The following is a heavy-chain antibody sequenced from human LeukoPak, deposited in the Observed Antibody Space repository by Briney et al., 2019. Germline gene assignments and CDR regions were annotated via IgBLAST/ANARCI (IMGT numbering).Heavy chain of an antibody. D-gene: IGHD3-22*01. CDR3: AKVVRYYYDSSGSALDY. J-gene: IGHJ4*02. V-gene: IGHV3-30*02. Sequence: GGSLRLSCAASGFTFSTYDMHWVRQAPGKGLEWVAFIRYDGSNTHYADSVEGRFTISRDNSKNTLYLQMNSLRAEDTAMYYCAKVVRYYYDSSGSALDYWGQGTLVTVSS. CDR2: IRYDGSNT. CDR1: GFTFSTYD.